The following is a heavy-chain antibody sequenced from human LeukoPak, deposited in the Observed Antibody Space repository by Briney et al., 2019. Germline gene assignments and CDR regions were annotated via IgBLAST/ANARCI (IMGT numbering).Heavy chain of an antibody. Sequence: SETLSLTCTVSGGSISSSSYYWGWIRQPPGKGLEWIGSIYYSGSTHYNPSLKSRVTISVDTSKNQFSLKLSSVTAADTAVYYCARIRGQDGYKFYFDSWGQGTLVTVSS. CDR2: IYYSGST. CDR3: ARIRGQDGYKFYFDS. J-gene: IGHJ4*02. CDR1: GGSISSSSYY. V-gene: IGHV4-39*07. D-gene: IGHD5-24*01.